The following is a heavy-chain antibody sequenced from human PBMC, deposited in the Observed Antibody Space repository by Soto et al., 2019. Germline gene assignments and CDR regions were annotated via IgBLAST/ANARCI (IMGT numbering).Heavy chain of an antibody. J-gene: IGHJ6*03. D-gene: IGHD3-10*01. V-gene: IGHV3-48*01. CDR2: ISSSSSTI. CDR1: GFTFSSYS. CDR3: AREGDYYYGSGSYYKGGYYYYMAV. Sequence: GGSLRLSCAASGFTFSSYSMNWVRQAPGKGLEWVSYISSSSSTIYYADSVKGRFTISRDNAKNSLYLQMNSLRAEDTAVYYCAREGDYYYGSGSYYKGGYYYYMAVWGKGTTVTVSS.